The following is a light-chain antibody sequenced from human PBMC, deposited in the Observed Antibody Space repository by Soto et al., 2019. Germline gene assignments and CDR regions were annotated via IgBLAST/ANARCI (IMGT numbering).Light chain of an antibody. CDR3: QVYGNSPMYT. V-gene: IGKV3-20*01. Sequence: EIVLTQSPGTLSLSPGERATFSCRASQSVSNSSLAWYHQKPGQAPRLLLFAASRRATGIPDTFSGSGSGTDFSLTISRLEPEDFAVYYCQVYGNSPMYTFGQGTRLDIK. J-gene: IGKJ2*01. CDR1: QSVSNSS. CDR2: AAS.